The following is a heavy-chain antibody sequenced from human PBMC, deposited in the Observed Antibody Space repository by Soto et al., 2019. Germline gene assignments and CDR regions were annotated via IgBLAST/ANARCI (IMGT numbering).Heavy chain of an antibody. J-gene: IGHJ3*02. CDR2: MSFDGTR. CDR1: GFTFSNYA. V-gene: IGHV3-30*03. Sequence: QVQLVESGGGVVQPGTSLTLSCAASGFTFSNYAMHWVRQAPGKGLEWVAAMSFDGTRYYADSVKGRSTISRDSARNTVFLQTSGLRVDDTALYYCTRGRPLPSIHTGDEPLDIWGQGTMVTVSS. CDR3: TRGRPLPSIHTGDEPLDI.